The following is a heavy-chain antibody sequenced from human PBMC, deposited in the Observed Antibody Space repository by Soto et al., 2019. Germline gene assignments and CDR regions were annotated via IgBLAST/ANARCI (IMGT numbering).Heavy chain of an antibody. V-gene: IGHV1-18*01. Sequence: QVQLVQSGAEVKKPGASVKVSCKASGYTFTSYGISWVRQAPGQWLEWMGWISAYSGNTNYALQLQGRDTMITDTSTSTAYMELRSLRSDDTAAYYCARDLPGDPYYWGQGTLVTVS. CDR2: ISAYSGNT. CDR1: GYTFTSYG. CDR3: ARDLPGDPYY. J-gene: IGHJ4*02. D-gene: IGHD2-21*01.